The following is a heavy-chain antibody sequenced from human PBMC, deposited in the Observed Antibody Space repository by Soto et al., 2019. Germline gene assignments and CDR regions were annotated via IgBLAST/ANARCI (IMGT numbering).Heavy chain of an antibody. D-gene: IGHD2-15*01. CDR3: ARRKKLSGRSYLAS. CDR1: GYTFISFD. V-gene: IGHV1-8*01. CDR2: MSANTGNT. J-gene: IGHJ4*02. Sequence: QVQLVQSGAEVKKPGASVRVSCQASGYTFISFDISWVRQATGQGLEWMGWMSANTGNTGYEQKFQGRVTMTRNTSIGTAYMELSSLPSEHTAVYYCARRKKLSGRSYLASWGQGTLVTVSS.